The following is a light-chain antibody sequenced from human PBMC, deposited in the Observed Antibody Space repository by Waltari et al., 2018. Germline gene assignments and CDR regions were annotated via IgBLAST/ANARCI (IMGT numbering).Light chain of an antibody. CDR1: QSVNSN. Sequence: EIVMTQSPATLSLSPGERATLSCRASQSVNSNLVWYQQKPGQARRLLIYGASSRATGIPDRFRGSGSGTEFTLTISSLEPEDVAIYYCQQNSNWPLTFGGGAKVEIK. CDR3: QQNSNWPLT. CDR2: GAS. V-gene: IGKV3D-15*01. J-gene: IGKJ4*01.